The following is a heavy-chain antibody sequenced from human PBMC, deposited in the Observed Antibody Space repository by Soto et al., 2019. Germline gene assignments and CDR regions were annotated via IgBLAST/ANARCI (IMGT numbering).Heavy chain of an antibody. Sequence: QVQLLQSGAEVKKPGASVKVSCKTSGYSFTTYPMHWVRQAPGQRPEWMGWINVLNGNTKYSPKFQGRVTISMDTSASTTYMELRSLKSADTAGYYCARRQSSSWYDSWGQGTLVTVSS. CDR3: ARRQSSSWYDS. V-gene: IGHV1-3*01. CDR1: GYSFTTYP. J-gene: IGHJ5*01. D-gene: IGHD3-10*01. CDR2: INVLNGNT.